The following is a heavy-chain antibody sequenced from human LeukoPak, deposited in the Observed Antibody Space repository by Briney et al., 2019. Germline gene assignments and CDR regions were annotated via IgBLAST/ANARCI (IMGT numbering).Heavy chain of an antibody. Sequence: GRSLRLSCAASGFTLSSYAMHWVRQAPGKGLEWVAVISYDGSNKYYADSVKGRFTISRDNSKNTLYLQMNSLRAEDTAVYYCARPRRFGELYYYYGMDVWGQGTTVTVSS. J-gene: IGHJ6*02. CDR3: ARPRRFGELYYYYGMDV. V-gene: IGHV3-30-3*01. CDR1: GFTLSSYA. CDR2: ISYDGSNK. D-gene: IGHD3-10*01.